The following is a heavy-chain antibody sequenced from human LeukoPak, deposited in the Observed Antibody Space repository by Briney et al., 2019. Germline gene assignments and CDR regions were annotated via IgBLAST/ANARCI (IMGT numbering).Heavy chain of an antibody. CDR2: IYHSGST. CDR1: GYFISSGYY. D-gene: IGHD3-22*01. V-gene: IGHV4-38-2*02. CDR3: ARVNYYDSSGYLDY. J-gene: IGHJ4*02. Sequence: SETLSLTCTVSGYFISSGYYWGWIRQPPGKGLEWIGSIYHSGSTYYNPSLKSRVTISVDTSKNQFSLKLSSVTAADTAVYYCARVNYYDSSGYLDYWGQGTLVTVSS.